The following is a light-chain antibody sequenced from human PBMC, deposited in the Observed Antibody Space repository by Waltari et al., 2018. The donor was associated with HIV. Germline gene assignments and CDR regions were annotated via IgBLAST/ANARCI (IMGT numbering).Light chain of an antibody. J-gene: IGKJ2*01. V-gene: IGKV1-39*01. CDR3: QQSYDTPHT. CDR2: AVS. CDR1: QNIRNY. Sequence: IKMTQSPSSLSASLGAGVPTTCRASQNIRNYLNWYQLKPGKAPQHLLYAVSTLQSGVPSRISSSRSGTEYTTTISSMQHEEFTTYYCQQSYDTPHTFGQGTKLEIK.